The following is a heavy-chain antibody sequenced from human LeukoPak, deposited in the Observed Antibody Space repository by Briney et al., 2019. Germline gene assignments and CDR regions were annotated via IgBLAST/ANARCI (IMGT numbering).Heavy chain of an antibody. J-gene: IGHJ3*02. CDR1: GYTFTGYY. CDR3: ARTSGHYPLGAFDI. V-gene: IGHV1-2*02. Sequence: GASVKVSCKASGYTFTGYYMHWVRQAPGQGLEWMGWINPNSGGTNYAQKFQGRVTMTRDTSISTAYMELSRLRSDDTAVYYCARTSGHYPLGAFDIWGQGTMLTVSS. D-gene: IGHD3-10*01. CDR2: INPNSGGT.